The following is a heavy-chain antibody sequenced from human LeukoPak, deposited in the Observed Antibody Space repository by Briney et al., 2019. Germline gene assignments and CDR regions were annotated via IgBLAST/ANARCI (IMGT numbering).Heavy chain of an antibody. V-gene: IGHV3-23*01. CDR1: GFTFSSYA. D-gene: IGHD6-19*01. Sequence: GGSLRLSCAASGFTFSSYAMSWVRQAPGKGLEWVSAISGSGGSTYYADSVKGPFTISRDNSKNTLYLQMNSLRAEDTAVYYCAGVKFSSAWYYFDCWGQGTLVTVSS. CDR3: AGVKFSSAWYYFDC. J-gene: IGHJ4*02. CDR2: ISGSGGST.